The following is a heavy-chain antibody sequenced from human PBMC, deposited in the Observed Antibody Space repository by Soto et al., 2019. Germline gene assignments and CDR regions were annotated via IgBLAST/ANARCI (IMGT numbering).Heavy chain of an antibody. Sequence: GASVKVSCKASGGTFSSYAISWVRQAPGQGLEWMGGIIPIFGTANYAQKFQGRVTITADESTSTAYMELSSLRSEDTAVYYCARRYYYDSSGYYPPVDYFDYWGQGTLVTVSS. CDR1: GGTFSSYA. D-gene: IGHD3-22*01. CDR3: ARRYYYDSSGYYPPVDYFDY. CDR2: IIPIFGTA. J-gene: IGHJ4*02. V-gene: IGHV1-69*13.